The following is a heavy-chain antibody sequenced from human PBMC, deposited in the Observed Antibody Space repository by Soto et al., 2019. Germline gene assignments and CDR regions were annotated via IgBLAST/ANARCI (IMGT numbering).Heavy chain of an antibody. Sequence: ASVKVSCKASGYTFTSYAMHWVRQAPGQRLEWMGWINAGNGNTKYSQKFQGRVTITRDTSASTAYMELSSLRSEDTAVYYCARGGYDILTGYYNDFDYWGQGALVTVSS. V-gene: IGHV1-3*01. D-gene: IGHD3-9*01. CDR3: ARGGYDILTGYYNDFDY. J-gene: IGHJ4*02. CDR1: GYTFTSYA. CDR2: INAGNGNT.